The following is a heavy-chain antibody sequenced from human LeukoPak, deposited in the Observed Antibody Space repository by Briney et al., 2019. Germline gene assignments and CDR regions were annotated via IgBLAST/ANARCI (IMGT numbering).Heavy chain of an antibody. CDR3: ARLDASGLDY. V-gene: IGHV3-48*03. Sequence: GGSLRLSCAAPGFTFSSYEMNWVRQAPGKGLEWVSYISGSGRTIYYANSVKGRFTISRDSAKNSLYLQMNSLRADDTAVYYCARLDASGLDYWGQGTLVTVSS. CDR1: GFTFSSYE. CDR2: ISGSGRTI. D-gene: IGHD6-19*01. J-gene: IGHJ4*02.